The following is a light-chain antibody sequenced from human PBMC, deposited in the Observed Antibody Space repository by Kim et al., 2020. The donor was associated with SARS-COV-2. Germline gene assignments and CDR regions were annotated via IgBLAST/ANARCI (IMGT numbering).Light chain of an antibody. Sequence: QSVLTQPPSASGTPGQRVTISCSGSSSNIVSNTVNWYQQLPGTAPKLLIYSNDHRPSGVPDRISGSKSGTSASLAISGLQSEDEADYYCAAWDGSLNGVVFGGGTQLTVL. J-gene: IGLJ2*01. V-gene: IGLV1-44*01. CDR3: AAWDGSLNGVV. CDR2: SND. CDR1: SSNIVSNT.